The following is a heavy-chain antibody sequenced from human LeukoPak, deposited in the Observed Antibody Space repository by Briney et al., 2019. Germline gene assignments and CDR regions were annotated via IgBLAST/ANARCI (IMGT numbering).Heavy chain of an antibody. D-gene: IGHD3-3*01. Sequence: PSETLSLTCTVSGGSISSGDYYWSWIRQPPGKGLEWIGYIFYSGSAYYNSSLKSRVTISVDTSKNQFSLKVSSVTAADTAVYYCARAPAGFLEWALDYWGQGTLVTVSS. CDR1: GGSISSGDYY. V-gene: IGHV4-30-4*08. J-gene: IGHJ4*02. CDR2: IFYSGSA. CDR3: ARAPAGFLEWALDY.